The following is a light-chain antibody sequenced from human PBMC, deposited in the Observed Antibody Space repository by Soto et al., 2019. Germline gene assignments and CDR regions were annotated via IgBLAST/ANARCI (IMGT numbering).Light chain of an antibody. CDR1: QSVSATY. CDR2: GAS. J-gene: IGKJ2*01. V-gene: IGKV3-20*01. CDR3: QQYVSSPMYT. Sequence: EIVLTQSPGPLSLSPGERATLSCRASQSVSATYLAWYQQKPGQAPRLLIYGASNRATGIPDRFTGSGSGTDFTLTISRLEPEDFAVYFCQQYVSSPMYTFGQGTKLEIK.